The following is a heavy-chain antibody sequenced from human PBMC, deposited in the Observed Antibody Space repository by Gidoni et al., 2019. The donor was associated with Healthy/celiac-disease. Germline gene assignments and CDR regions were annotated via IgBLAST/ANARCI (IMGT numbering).Heavy chain of an antibody. CDR3: AKAKWGGGGAEGRYFDY. D-gene: IGHD1-26*01. CDR2: ISWNSGSI. CDR1: GFAFDDYA. J-gene: IGHJ4*02. Sequence: EVQLVESGGGLVQPGRSLRLSCAASGFAFDDYAIHWVRHAPGKGLEWVSGISWNSGSIGYADSVKGRFTISRDNAKNSLYLQMNSLRAEDTALYYCAKAKWGGGGAEGRYFDYWGQGTLVTVSS. V-gene: IGHV3-9*01.